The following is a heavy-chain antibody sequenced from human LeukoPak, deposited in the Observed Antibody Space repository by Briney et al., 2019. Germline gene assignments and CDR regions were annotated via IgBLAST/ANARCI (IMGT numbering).Heavy chain of an antibody. CDR3: AKDRYTYGTEYFDY. J-gene: IGHJ4*02. D-gene: IGHD5-18*01. CDR2: ISYDGSNK. V-gene: IGHV3-30*18. Sequence: PGGSLGLSCAASGFAFSSYGMHWVRQAPGKGLEWVALISYDGSNKYYADSVKGRFTISRDNSKNTLYLQMNSLRAEDTAVYYCAKDRYTYGTEYFDYWGQGTLVTVSS. CDR1: GFAFSSYG.